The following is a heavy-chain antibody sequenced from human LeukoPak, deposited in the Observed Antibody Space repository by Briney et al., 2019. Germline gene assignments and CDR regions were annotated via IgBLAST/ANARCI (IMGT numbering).Heavy chain of an antibody. CDR2: IIPILGIA. Sequence: ASVKVSCKASGGTFSSYAISWVRQAPGQGLEWMGRIIPILGIANYAQKFQGRVTITADKSTSTAYMELSSLRFEDTAVYYCARGTQWELQGRYSDYWGQGTLVTVSS. D-gene: IGHD1-26*01. J-gene: IGHJ4*02. V-gene: IGHV1-69*04. CDR1: GGTFSSYA. CDR3: ARGTQWELQGRYSDY.